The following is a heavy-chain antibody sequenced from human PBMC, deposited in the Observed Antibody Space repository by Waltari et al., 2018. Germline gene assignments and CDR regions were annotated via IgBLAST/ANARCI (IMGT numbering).Heavy chain of an antibody. CDR2: IMTDGREE. V-gene: IGHV3-7*01. CDR1: GFTLSNYW. D-gene: IGHD3-22*01. Sequence: EVHLLESGGGLVQPGGSLRLSCAASGFTLSNYWMSWVRQAPGKGLEWVGNIMTDGREEYYVDSVRGRFTISRDNAKNSLYLQMNSLRPEDTAVYYCVRDQWFAFDIWGQGTMVTVSS. CDR3: VRDQWFAFDI. J-gene: IGHJ3*02.